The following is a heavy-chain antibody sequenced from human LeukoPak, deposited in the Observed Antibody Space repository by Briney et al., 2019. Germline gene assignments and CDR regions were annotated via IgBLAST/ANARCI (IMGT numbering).Heavy chain of an antibody. CDR1: GFTLSGYS. V-gene: IGHV3-21*01. CDR2: ISSSSSHI. D-gene: IGHD1-26*01. CDR3: APGPDSGSYYYFDY. Sequence: GGSLRLSCTASGFTLSGYSMNWVRQTPGKGLQWVSSISSSSSHIYYADSVRGRFTISRDNAKNSLYLQMNSLRAEDTAIYYCAPGPDSGSYYYFDYWGQGTLVTVSS. J-gene: IGHJ4*02.